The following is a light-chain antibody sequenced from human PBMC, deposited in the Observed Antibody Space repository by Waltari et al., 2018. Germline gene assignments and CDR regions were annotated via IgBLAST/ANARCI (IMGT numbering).Light chain of an antibody. J-gene: IGKJ2*01. Sequence: DIQMTQSPSTLSASLGDRVTLTCRASRSIRTWLAWYQQKLGKAPKLLIYKASTLEGGVPSRFRGSGSETEFTLTITSLQPDDFATYYCQQYYTYPYTFGQGTKLEI. CDR1: RSIRTW. CDR2: KAS. V-gene: IGKV1-5*03. CDR3: QQYYTYPYT.